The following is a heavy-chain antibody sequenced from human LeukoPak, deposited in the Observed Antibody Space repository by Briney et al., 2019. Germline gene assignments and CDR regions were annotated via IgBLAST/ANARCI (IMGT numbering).Heavy chain of an antibody. CDR2: VNPRGGST. D-gene: IGHD2-21*02. CDR3: ARRDCVGDCYSNWFDP. V-gene: IGHV1-46*01. Sequence: ASVKVSFKAAGYTFTKYFMHWVRQAPGQGLEWMGIVNPRGGSTGYAQKFQGRITMTTDMSTRTVYMELSSLESEDTAVYSRARRDCVGDCYSNWFDPWGQGTLVTVSS. J-gene: IGHJ5*02. CDR1: GYTFTKYF.